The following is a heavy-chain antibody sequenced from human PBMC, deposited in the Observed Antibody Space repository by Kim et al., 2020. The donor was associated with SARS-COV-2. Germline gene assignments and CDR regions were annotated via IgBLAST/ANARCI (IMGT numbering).Heavy chain of an antibody. J-gene: IGHJ4*02. CDR2: IKKDGSEK. V-gene: IGHV3-7*01. D-gene: IGHD6-19*01. Sequence: GGSLRLSCAASGFTFSNYWMSWVRQAPGKGLEWVASIKKDGSEKNFVGSVKGRFTISRDNAKNSLSLQMNSLRVEDTAVYYCRAGLIDSGGQGTLVTVSS. CDR3: RAGLIDS. CDR1: GFTFSNYW.